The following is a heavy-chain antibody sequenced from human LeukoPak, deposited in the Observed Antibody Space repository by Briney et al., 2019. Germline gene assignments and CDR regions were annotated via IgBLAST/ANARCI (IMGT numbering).Heavy chain of an antibody. Sequence: GGSLRLSCAASGFTFSSYAMSWVRQAPGKGLEWVSAISGSGGSTYYADSVKGRFTISRDNSKNTLYLQMNSLRAEDTAVYYCAQQYYYDSSGYHSWGQGTLVTVSS. J-gene: IGHJ4*02. V-gene: IGHV3-23*01. CDR1: GFTFSSYA. CDR2: ISGSGGST. CDR3: AQQYYYDSSGYHS. D-gene: IGHD3-22*01.